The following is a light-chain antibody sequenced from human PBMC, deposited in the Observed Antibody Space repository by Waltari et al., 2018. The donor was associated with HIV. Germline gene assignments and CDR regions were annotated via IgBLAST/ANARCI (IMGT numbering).Light chain of an antibody. Sequence: HSVLTQPPSVSGAPGQRVTISCTGSSSHIGAGYDVHWYPQLPGTAPKLLIYGNNNQPSGVPDRLSGSKSGTSASLAITVLQAEDDADYYCQSYDSSLSGWVFGGGTKLTVL. CDR2: GNN. J-gene: IGLJ3*02. V-gene: IGLV1-40*01. CDR3: QSYDSSLSGWV. CDR1: SSHIGAGYD.